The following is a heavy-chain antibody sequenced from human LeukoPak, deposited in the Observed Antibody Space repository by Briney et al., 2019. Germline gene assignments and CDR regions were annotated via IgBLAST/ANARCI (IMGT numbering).Heavy chain of an antibody. CDR1: GFTFGDHA. Sequence: PGGSLRLSCTASGFTFGDHAMSWIRQAPGKGLEWVSYISSSGSTIYYADSVKGRFTISRDNAKNSLYLQMNSLRAEDTAVYYCARATYDAFDIWGQGTMVTVSS. J-gene: IGHJ3*02. V-gene: IGHV3-11*01. CDR2: ISSSGSTI. CDR3: ARATYDAFDI.